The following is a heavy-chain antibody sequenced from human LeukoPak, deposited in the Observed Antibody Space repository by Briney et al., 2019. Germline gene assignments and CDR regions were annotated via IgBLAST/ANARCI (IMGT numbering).Heavy chain of an antibody. V-gene: IGHV4-39*07. CDR2: IYYSGST. Sequence: SETLSLTCTVSGGSISGSSYYWGWIRQAPGKGLEWIGSIYYSGSTYYNPSLKSRVTISVDTSKNQFSLKLSSVTAADTAVYYCARGRMTTVTTSWFDPWGQGTLVTVSS. CDR3: ARGRMTTVTTSWFDP. CDR1: GGSISGSSYY. J-gene: IGHJ5*02. D-gene: IGHD4-11*01.